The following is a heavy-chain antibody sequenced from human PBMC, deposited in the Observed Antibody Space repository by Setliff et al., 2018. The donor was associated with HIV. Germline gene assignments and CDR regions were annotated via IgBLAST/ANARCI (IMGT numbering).Heavy chain of an antibody. V-gene: IGHV4-39*07. D-gene: IGHD6-13*01. CDR1: GGSISSHY. Sequence: SETLSLTCTVSGGSISSHYWSWIRQPPGKGLEWIGSIYYRGTTYYNPSLKGRVTISVDTSKNQFSLKLSSVTAADTAVYYCARGIAAAEGYFDYWGQGTLVTVSS. CDR2: IYYRGTT. CDR3: ARGIAAAEGYFDY. J-gene: IGHJ4*02.